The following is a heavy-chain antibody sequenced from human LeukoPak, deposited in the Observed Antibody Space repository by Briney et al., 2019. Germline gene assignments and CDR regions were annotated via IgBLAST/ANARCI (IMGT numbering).Heavy chain of an antibody. CDR3: ARSIAARRGGYFDY. D-gene: IGHD6-6*01. CDR2: IYYSGST. V-gene: IGHV4-31*03. Sequence: SETLSLTCTVSGGSISSGGYYWSWIRQHPGKGLEWIGYIYYSGSTYYNPSLKSRVTISVDTSKNQFSLKLSSVTAADTAAYYCARSIAARRGGYFDYWGQGTLVTVSS. CDR1: GGSISSGGYY. J-gene: IGHJ4*02.